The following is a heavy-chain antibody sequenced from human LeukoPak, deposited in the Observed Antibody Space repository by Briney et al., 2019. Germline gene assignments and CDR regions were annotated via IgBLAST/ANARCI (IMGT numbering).Heavy chain of an antibody. CDR3: ARDSGTYDILTGYLHLFDP. J-gene: IGHJ5*02. CDR1: GFTFSSYW. Sequence: GGSLRLSCAASGFTFSSYWMHWVRQAPGKGLVWVSRINSDGSSTSYADSVKGRFTISRDNAKNSLYLQMNSLRAEDTAVYYCARDSGTYDILTGYLHLFDPWGQGTLVTVSS. CDR2: INSDGSST. V-gene: IGHV3-74*01. D-gene: IGHD3-9*01.